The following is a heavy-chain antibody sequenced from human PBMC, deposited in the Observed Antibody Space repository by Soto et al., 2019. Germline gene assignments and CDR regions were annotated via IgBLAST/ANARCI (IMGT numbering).Heavy chain of an antibody. CDR3: AKRRCSGGSCYSDY. D-gene: IGHD2-15*01. V-gene: IGHV3-23*01. CDR2: ISGSGGST. CDR1: GFTFSSYA. J-gene: IGHJ4*02. Sequence: EVQLLESGGGLVQPGGSLRLSCAASGFTFSSYAMSWVRQAPGKGLEWVSAISGSGGSTYYADSVKGRFTISRDNSKNTLYLQMNSMRAEDTAVYYCAKRRCSGGSCYSDYWGQRNLVTVSS.